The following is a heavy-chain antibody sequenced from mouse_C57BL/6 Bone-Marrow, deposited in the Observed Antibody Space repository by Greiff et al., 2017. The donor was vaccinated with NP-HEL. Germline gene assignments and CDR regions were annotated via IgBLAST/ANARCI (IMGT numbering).Heavy chain of an antibody. V-gene: IGHV1-50*01. CDR3: ANWVWFAY. CDR2: IDPSDSYT. CDR1: GYTFTSYW. Sequence: QVQLQQPGAELVKPGASVKLSCKASGYTFTSYWMQWVKQRPGQGLEWIGEIDPSDSYTNYNQKFKGKATLTVDTSSSTAYMQLSSLTSEDSAVYYCANWVWFAYWGQGTLVTVSA. D-gene: IGHD4-1*01. J-gene: IGHJ3*01.